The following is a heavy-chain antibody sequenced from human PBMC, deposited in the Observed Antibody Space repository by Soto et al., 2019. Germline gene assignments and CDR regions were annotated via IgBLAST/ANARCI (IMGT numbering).Heavy chain of an antibody. J-gene: IGHJ5*02. D-gene: IGHD3-3*01. V-gene: IGHV1-3*01. CDR3: ARDHGFWSGYPEGWFDP. CDR1: GYTFTSYA. CDR2: INAGNGNT. Sequence: ASVKVSCKASGYTFTSYAMHWVRQAPGQRLEWMGWINAGNGNTKYSQKFQGRVTITRDTSASTAYMELSSLRSEDTAVYYCARDHGFWSGYPEGWFDPWGQGTLVTVSS.